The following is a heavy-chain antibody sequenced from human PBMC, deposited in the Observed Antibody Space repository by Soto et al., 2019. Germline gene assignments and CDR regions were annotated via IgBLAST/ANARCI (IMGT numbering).Heavy chain of an antibody. Sequence: PSETLSLTCTVSGGSITSYYWSWIRQPPGKGLEWIGYIYFSGRANYNPSLKSRVTISVDTSKNQFSLKLSSVTAADTAVYYCARRYSGYGDYWGQGTLVTVSS. CDR2: IYFSGRA. CDR1: GGSITSYY. V-gene: IGHV4-59*08. CDR3: ARRYSGYGDY. J-gene: IGHJ4*02. D-gene: IGHD5-12*01.